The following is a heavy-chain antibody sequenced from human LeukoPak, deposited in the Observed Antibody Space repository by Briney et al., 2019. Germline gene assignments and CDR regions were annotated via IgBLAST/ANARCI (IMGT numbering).Heavy chain of an antibody. V-gene: IGHV3-30*03. J-gene: IGHJ4*02. CDR2: ISYDGSTK. CDR1: RFTFSNYG. D-gene: IGHD3-10*01. Sequence: GGSLRLSCAASRFTFSNYGMHWVRQAPGRGLEWVAAISYDGSTKYYADSVKGRFTSSRDNSKNTLYLQMNSLRPEDTAAYYCAREHGKMVRGVILDYWGQGTLVTVSS. CDR3: AREHGKMVRGVILDY.